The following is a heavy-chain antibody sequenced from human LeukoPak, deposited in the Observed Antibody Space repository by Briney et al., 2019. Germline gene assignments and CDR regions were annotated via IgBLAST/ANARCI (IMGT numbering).Heavy chain of an antibody. CDR1: GGSISSGSYY. CDR3: ARAEQWLIDY. V-gene: IGHV4-61*02. CDR2: IYTSGST. Sequence: SQTLSLTCTVSGGSISSGSYYWSWIRQPAGKGLEWIGRIYTSGSTNYNPSLKSRVTISVDTSKNQFSLKLSSVTAADTAVYYCARAEQWLIDYWGQEPWSPSPQ. D-gene: IGHD6-19*01. J-gene: IGHJ4*01.